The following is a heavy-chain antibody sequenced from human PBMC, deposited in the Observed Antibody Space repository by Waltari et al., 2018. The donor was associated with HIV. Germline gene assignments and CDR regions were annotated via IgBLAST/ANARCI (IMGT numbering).Heavy chain of an antibody. CDR2: FSGSGAKS. D-gene: IGHD3-22*01. CDR1: GFAYVSYA. V-gene: IGHV3-23*01. Sequence: EVQLLESGGGLVQPGGSRRLSCAASGFAYVSYAITWVRQSPERGLEWVAAFSGSGAKSFYADSVKGRFTISRDNSKNTVFLQMNSLRAADTAIYYCAKAYYENTAYYYDFWGRGTRVTVSS. CDR3: AKAYYENTAYYYDF. J-gene: IGHJ4*02.